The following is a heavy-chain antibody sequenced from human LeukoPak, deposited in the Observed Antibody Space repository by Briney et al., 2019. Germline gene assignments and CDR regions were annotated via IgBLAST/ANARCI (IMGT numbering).Heavy chain of an antibody. D-gene: IGHD5-12*01. CDR1: GFTLSSYE. CDR3: AKDSTDSGYPFDY. V-gene: IGHV3-23*01. Sequence: GGSLRLSCIASGFTLSSYEMSWIRQAPGKGLEWVSSVDYSGGDTHYADSVMGRFTISRDNSKNTLYLQMNSLRAEDTAVFYCAKDSTDSGYPFDYWGQGTLVTVSS. J-gene: IGHJ4*02. CDR2: VDYSGGDT.